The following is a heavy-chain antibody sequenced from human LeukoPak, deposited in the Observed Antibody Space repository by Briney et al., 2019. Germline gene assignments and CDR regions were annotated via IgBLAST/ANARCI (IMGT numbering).Heavy chain of an antibody. J-gene: IGHJ5*02. Sequence: PSQTLSLTCTVSGGSISSGDYYWSWIRQPPGKGLEWIGYIYYSGSTYYNPSLKSRVTISVDTSKNQFSLKLSSVTAADTAVYYCARQLYDFWSGYHFRFDPWGQGTLVTVSS. CDR3: ARQLYDFWSGYHFRFDP. CDR1: GGSISSGDYY. CDR2: IYYSGST. V-gene: IGHV4-30-4*01. D-gene: IGHD3-3*01.